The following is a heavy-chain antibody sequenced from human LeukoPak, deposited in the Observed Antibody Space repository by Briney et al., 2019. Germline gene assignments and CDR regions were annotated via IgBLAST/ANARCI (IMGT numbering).Heavy chain of an antibody. CDR2: ISSSGSTI. CDR3: ARAYIVVVPAGIGSRNYYYGMDV. V-gene: IGHV3-48*03. Sequence: PGGSLRLSCAASGFSFSSYEMNWVRQAPGKGLEWVSYISSSGSTIYYADSVKGRFTISRDNAKNSLYLQMNSLRAEDTAVYYCARAYIVVVPAGIGSRNYYYGMDVWGKGTTVTVSS. J-gene: IGHJ6*04. D-gene: IGHD2-2*01. CDR1: GFSFSSYE.